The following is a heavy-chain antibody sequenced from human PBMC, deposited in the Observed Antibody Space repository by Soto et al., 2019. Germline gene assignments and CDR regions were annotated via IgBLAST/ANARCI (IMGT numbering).Heavy chain of an antibody. V-gene: IGHV3-66*01. D-gene: IGHD6-25*01. J-gene: IGHJ6*03. Sequence: EVQLVESGGGLVQPGGSLRVSCAASGLTVSTNSMNWVRQITGQGLEWVSITFSGGSTYYADSVKGSFNVSRDNSKNTLHLQMNNLPAEDTAVYYCASAVVYSSAYMDVWGEGATVTVSS. CDR1: GLTVSTNS. CDR3: ASAVVYSSAYMDV. CDR2: TFSGGST.